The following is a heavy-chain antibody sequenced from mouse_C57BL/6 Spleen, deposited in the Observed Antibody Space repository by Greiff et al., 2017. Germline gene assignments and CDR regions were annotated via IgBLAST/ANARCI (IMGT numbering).Heavy chain of an antibody. D-gene: IGHD1-1*01. J-gene: IGHJ1*03. Sequence: QVQLKESGAELVKPGASVKISCKASGYAFSSYWMNWVKQRPGKGLEWIGQLYPGDGDTNYNGKLKGQATLTADKSSSTAYMQLSSLTSEDSAVYFCVYGSSPWWYFDVWGTGTTVTVSS. CDR1: GYAFSSYW. CDR2: LYPGDGDT. V-gene: IGHV1-80*01. CDR3: VYGSSPWWYFDV.